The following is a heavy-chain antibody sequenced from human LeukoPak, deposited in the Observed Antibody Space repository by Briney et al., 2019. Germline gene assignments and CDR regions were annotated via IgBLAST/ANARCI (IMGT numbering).Heavy chain of an antibody. CDR2: INTNTGNP. V-gene: IGHV7-4-1*02. D-gene: IGHD1-7*01. Sequence: ASVKVSCKASGYTFTNYGINWVRQAPGQGLEWMGWINTNTGNPTYAQGFTGRFVFSLDTSVSTAYLQISSLKAEDTAVYYCARDYTLTLGTTTYFQHWGQGTLVTVSS. CDR1: GYTFTNYG. CDR3: ARDYTLTLGTTTYFQH. J-gene: IGHJ1*01.